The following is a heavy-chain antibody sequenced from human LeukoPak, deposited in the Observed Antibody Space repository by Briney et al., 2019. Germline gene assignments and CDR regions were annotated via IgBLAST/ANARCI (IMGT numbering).Heavy chain of an antibody. CDR1: GYTFTGYY. D-gene: IGHD6-13*01. CDR3: ARVLGSSWYGYFDL. CDR2: INPNSGGT. V-gene: IGHV1-2*06. Sequence: ASVKLSCKASGYTFTGYYMHWVRQAPGQGLEWMGRINPNSGGTNYAQKFEGRVTMSRDQSIHTAFMELSRLRSDDTAVYYCARVLGSSWYGYFDLWGRGALVTVSS. J-gene: IGHJ2*01.